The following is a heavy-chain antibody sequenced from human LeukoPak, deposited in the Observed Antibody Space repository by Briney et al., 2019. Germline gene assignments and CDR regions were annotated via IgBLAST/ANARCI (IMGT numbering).Heavy chain of an antibody. V-gene: IGHV4-59*08. CDR3: ARTPYGEEDY. CDR1: GGSISSYY. J-gene: IGHJ4*02. Sequence: SETLSLTCTVSGGSISSYYWSWLRQPPGKGLEWIGYIYYSGSTNYNPSLKSRVTISVDTSKNQFSLKLSSVTAADTAVYYCARTPYGEEDYWGQGTLVTVSS. CDR2: IYYSGST. D-gene: IGHD2-15*01.